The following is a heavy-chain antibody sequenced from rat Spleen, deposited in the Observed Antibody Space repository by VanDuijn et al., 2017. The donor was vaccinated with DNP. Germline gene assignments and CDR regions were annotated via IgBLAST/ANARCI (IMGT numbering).Heavy chain of an antibody. CDR2: MSTSGDT. CDR3: ARELTY. J-gene: IGHJ3*01. V-gene: IGHV2S12*01. CDR1: GFSLTSYG. Sequence: QVQLKESGPGLVQPSQTLSLTCTVSGFSLTSYGVSWVRQPPGKGLEWIAAMSTSGDTSYNSVLRSRLSISRDTSKDQVFLKMNSLQIEDTAIYYCARELTYWGQGTLVTVSS.